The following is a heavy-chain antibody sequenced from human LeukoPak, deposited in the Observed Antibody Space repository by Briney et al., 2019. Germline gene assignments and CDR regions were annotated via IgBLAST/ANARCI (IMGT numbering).Heavy chain of an antibody. J-gene: IGHJ4*02. D-gene: IGHD6-19*01. CDR2: INPNSGGT. Sequence: GAAVKVSCKASRYTFRGSYLYWVRPAPGQRIEWMGWINPNSGGTNFAQKFQGGVTMTRDTSISTAYMELRRLRTDDTARYYCARNAYSSGWTGFDYWGQGTLVTVSS. V-gene: IGHV1-2*02. CDR3: ARNAYSSGWTGFDY. CDR1: RYTFRGSY.